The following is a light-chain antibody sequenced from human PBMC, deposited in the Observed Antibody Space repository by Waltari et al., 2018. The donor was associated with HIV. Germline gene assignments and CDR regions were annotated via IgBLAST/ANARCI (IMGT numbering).Light chain of an antibody. Sequence: QSALTQPASVSGSPGQSITISCNGTTTDIGGYTYVSWYQRHPEKAPKLIIFGVSNRPSGISSRFSGSKSGNTASLTISGLQAEDEADYYCCSYTKLTTHYVLFGGGTKLTVL. CDR1: TTDIGGYTY. J-gene: IGLJ2*01. V-gene: IGLV2-14*03. CDR3: CSYTKLTTHYVL. CDR2: GVS.